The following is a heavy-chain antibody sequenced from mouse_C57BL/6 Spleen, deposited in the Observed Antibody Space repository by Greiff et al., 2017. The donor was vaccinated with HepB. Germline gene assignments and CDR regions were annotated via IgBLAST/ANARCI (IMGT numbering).Heavy chain of an antibody. CDR3: ARPIYDGYHWYFDV. Sequence: QVQLQQPGAELVKPGASVKLSCKASGYTFTSYWMQWVKQRPGQGLEWIGEIDPSDSYTNYNQKFKGKATLTVDTSSSTAYMQLSSLTSEDSAVYYCARPIYDGYHWYFDVWGTGTTVTVSS. CDR1: GYTFTSYW. CDR2: IDPSDSYT. J-gene: IGHJ1*03. D-gene: IGHD2-3*01. V-gene: IGHV1-50*01.